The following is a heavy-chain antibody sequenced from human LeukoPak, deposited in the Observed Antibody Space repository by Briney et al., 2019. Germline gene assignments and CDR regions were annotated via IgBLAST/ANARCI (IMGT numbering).Heavy chain of an antibody. CDR3: ARAGHWNDDY. D-gene: IGHD1-1*01. V-gene: IGHV3-21*01. Sequence: GGSLRLSCAASGFTFSNYNMNWVRQAPGKSLEWVSSITSDGRYKYYVDSVRGRFTISGDNDKNSLFLQVDSLRAEDTAVYYCARAGHWNDDYWGQGTLVTVSS. CDR2: ITSDGRYK. J-gene: IGHJ4*02. CDR1: GFTFSNYN.